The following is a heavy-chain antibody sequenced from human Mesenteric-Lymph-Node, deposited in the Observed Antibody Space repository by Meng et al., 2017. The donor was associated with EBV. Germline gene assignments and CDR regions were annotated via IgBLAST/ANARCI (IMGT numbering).Heavy chain of an antibody. CDR3: ARGLGAPNLYYDSNALDY. V-gene: IGHV4-34*01. D-gene: IGHD3-22*01. CDR2: LNRSGNT. CDR1: GGAFSGQY. J-gene: IGHJ4*02. Sequence: QVQIKKGGAGLLTPSETRSLTCAVYGGAFSGQYWSWIRQPPGKGLEWIGELNRSGNTNYNPFFKGRVTISVDTSKNQFSLKLSSVTAADTAVYYCARGLGAPNLYYDSNALDYWGQGTLVTVSS.